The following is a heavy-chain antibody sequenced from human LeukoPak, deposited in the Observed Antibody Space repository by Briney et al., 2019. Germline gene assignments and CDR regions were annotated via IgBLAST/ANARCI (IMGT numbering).Heavy chain of an antibody. Sequence: GGSLRLSCAASGFTFSSYSMSWVRQAPGKGLEWVSSISSSSSYIYYADSVKGRFTISRDNAKNSLYLQMHSLRAEDTAVYYCAELGITMIGGVWGKGTTVTISS. J-gene: IGHJ6*04. V-gene: IGHV3-21*01. CDR3: AELGITMIGGV. D-gene: IGHD3-10*02. CDR2: ISSSSSYI. CDR1: GFTFSSYS.